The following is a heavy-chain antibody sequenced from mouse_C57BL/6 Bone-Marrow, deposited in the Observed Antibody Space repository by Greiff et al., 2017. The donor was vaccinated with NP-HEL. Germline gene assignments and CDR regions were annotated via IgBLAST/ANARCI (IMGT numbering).Heavy chain of an antibody. CDR2: INPGSGGT. D-gene: IGHD1-1*01. CDR3: ARGLITTVYYFDY. Sequence: QVHVKQSGAELVRPGTSVKVSCKASGYAFTNYLIEWVKQRPGQGLEWIGVINPGSGGTNYNEKFKGKATLTADKSSSTAYMQLSSLTSEDSAVYFCARGLITTVYYFDYWGQGTTLTVSS. J-gene: IGHJ2*01. CDR1: GYAFTNYL. V-gene: IGHV1-54*01.